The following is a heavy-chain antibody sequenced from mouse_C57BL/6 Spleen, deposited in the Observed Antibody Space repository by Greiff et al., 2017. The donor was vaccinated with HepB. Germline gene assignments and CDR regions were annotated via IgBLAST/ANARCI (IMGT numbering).Heavy chain of an antibody. J-gene: IGHJ1*03. CDR2: INPSNGGT. CDR3: AIVGGYYEGWYFDV. D-gene: IGHD2-3*01. CDR1: GYTFTSYW. Sequence: QVQLQQPGTELVKPGASVKLSCKASGYTFTSYWMHWVKQRPGQGLEWIGNINPSNGGTNYNEKFKSKATLTVDKSSSTAYMQRSSLTSEDSAVYYCAIVGGYYEGWYFDVWGTGTTVTVSS. V-gene: IGHV1-53*01.